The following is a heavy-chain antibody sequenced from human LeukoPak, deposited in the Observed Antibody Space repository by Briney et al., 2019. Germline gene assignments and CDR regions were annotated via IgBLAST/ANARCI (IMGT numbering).Heavy chain of an antibody. V-gene: IGHV1-2*02. J-gene: IGHJ4*02. D-gene: IGHD3-22*01. CDR1: GYTFTGYY. Sequence: ASVKVSCKASGYTFTGYYMHWVRQAPGQGLEWMGWINPNSGGTNYAQKFQGRVTMTRDTSISTAYMELSRLRSDDTAVYYCASRNYYDSSGYSRVDYWGQGTLVTVSS. CDR3: ASRNYYDSSGYSRVDY. CDR2: INPNSGGT.